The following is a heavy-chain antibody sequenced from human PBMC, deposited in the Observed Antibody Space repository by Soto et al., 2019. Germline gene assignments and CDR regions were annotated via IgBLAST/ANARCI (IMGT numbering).Heavy chain of an antibody. CDR2: IIPILGIA. CDR3: ARVEDVAAGADY. Sequence: QVQLVQSGAEVKKPGSSVKVSCKASGGTFSSYTISWVRQAPGQGLEWMGRIIPILGIANYAQKFQGRVTITADKSTSTAYMELSSLRSEDTAVYYGARVEDVAAGADYWGQGTLVTVSS. V-gene: IGHV1-69*02. J-gene: IGHJ4*02. CDR1: GGTFSSYT. D-gene: IGHD6-13*01.